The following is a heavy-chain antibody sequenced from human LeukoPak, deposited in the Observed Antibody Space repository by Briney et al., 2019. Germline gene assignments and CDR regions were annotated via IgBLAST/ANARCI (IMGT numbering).Heavy chain of an antibody. D-gene: IGHD3-3*01. CDR3: ASLRERSYYARGFDY. CDR1: GGSFSGYY. V-gene: IGHV4-34*01. Sequence: SETLSLTCAVYGGSFSGYYWSWIRQPPGKGLEWIGEINDSGSTNYIPSLKSRVTISVDTSKNQFSLKLSSVTAADTAVYYCASLRERSYYARGFDYWGQGTLVTVSS. J-gene: IGHJ4*02. CDR2: INDSGST.